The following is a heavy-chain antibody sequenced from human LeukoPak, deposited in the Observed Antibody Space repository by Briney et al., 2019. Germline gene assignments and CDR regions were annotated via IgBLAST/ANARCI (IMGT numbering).Heavy chain of an antibody. CDR1: GGSISSGGYY. CDR2: IYYSGST. Sequence: PSETLSLTCTVSGGSISSGGYYWSWIRQHPGKGLEWIGYIYYSGSTYYHPSLKSRVTISVDTSKNQFSLKLSSVTAADTAVYYCARATQVVTPNYFDYWGQGTLVTVSS. D-gene: IGHD4-23*01. CDR3: ARATQVVTPNYFDY. J-gene: IGHJ4*02. V-gene: IGHV4-31*03.